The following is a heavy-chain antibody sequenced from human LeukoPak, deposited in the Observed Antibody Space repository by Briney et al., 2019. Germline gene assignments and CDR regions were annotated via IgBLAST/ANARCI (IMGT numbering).Heavy chain of an antibody. V-gene: IGHV3-74*03. CDR2: INTDGSGT. CDR3: ARHRGLSYYDAFDI. CDR1: GFTISSYW. D-gene: IGHD2/OR15-2a*01. J-gene: IGHJ3*02. Sequence: GGSLRLSCEASGFTISSYWMRWVRQAPGKGLVWVSRINTDGSGTTYADFVKGRFTISRDNAKNTLYLQMNSLRGEDTSVYYCARHRGLSYYDAFDIWGQGTMVTVSS.